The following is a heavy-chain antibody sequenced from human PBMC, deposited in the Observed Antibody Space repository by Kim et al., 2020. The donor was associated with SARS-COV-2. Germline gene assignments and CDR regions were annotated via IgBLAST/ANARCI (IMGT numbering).Heavy chain of an antibody. D-gene: IGHD6-19*01. Sequence: SETLSLTCAVYGGSFSGYYWSWIRQPPGKGLEWIGEINHSGSTNYNPSLKSRVTISVDTSKNQFSLKLSSVTAADTAVYYCARGLIAVAGTVTSFDYWGQGTLVTVSS. V-gene: IGHV4-34*01. CDR2: INHSGST. CDR3: ARGLIAVAGTVTSFDY. J-gene: IGHJ4*02. CDR1: GGSFSGYY.